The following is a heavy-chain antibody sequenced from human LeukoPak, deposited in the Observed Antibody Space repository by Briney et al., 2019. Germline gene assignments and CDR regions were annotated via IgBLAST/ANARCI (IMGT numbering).Heavy chain of an antibody. Sequence: SETLSLTCTVSGGSISSYYWGWIRQPPGKGLEWIGSIYYSGSTYYNPSLKSRVTISVDTSKNQFSLKLSSVTAADTAVYYCARTGTPYSWFDPWGQGTLVTVSS. CDR1: GGSISSYY. V-gene: IGHV4-39*07. CDR2: IYYSGST. D-gene: IGHD3-10*01. CDR3: ARTGTPYSWFDP. J-gene: IGHJ5*02.